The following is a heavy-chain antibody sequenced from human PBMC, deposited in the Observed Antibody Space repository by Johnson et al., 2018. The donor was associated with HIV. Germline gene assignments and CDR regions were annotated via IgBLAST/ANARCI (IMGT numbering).Heavy chain of an antibody. CDR1: EFTFSAFG. CDR3: ARGFEQLDDAFDI. Sequence: QVQLVESGGGVVQPGRSLRLSCAASEFTFSAFGMHWVRQAPGKGLEWVAVISYDGSNKYYADSVKGRFTISRDNSKNTLYLQMNSLRAEDTDVYYCARGFEQLDDAFDIWGQGTMVTVSS. D-gene: IGHD1-1*01. J-gene: IGHJ3*02. V-gene: IGHV3-30*03. CDR2: ISYDGSNK.